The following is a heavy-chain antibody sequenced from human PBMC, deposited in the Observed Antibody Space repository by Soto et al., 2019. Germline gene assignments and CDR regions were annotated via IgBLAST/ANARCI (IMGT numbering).Heavy chain of an antibody. J-gene: IGHJ4*02. Sequence: SETLSLTCAVSGGSISSSYWWSWVRQPPGKGLAWIGEIYHSGSANYNPSLKSRVTISVDNSKNQFSLKLSSVTAADTAVYYCARYIAASGTYYFDYWGQGTLVTVS. CDR1: GGSISSSYW. CDR3: ARYIAASGTYYFDY. CDR2: IYHSGSA. D-gene: IGHD6-13*01. V-gene: IGHV4-4*02.